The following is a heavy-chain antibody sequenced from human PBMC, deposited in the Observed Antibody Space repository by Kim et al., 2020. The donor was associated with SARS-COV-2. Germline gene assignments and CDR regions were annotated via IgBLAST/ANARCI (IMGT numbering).Heavy chain of an antibody. Sequence: GGSLRLSCAASGFTFGDYAMSWVRQAPGKGLEWVGFIRRKAHGEYTEYAASAKDRFTISRDENKNFVYLQMNSLKAEDTAVYYCTRDCGGGNSYGYFCYWGQGALVTVSS. J-gene: IGHJ4*02. V-gene: IGHV3-49*04. CDR2: IRRKAHGEYT. CDR1: GFTFGDYA. D-gene: IGHD5-18*01. CDR3: TRDCGGGNSYGYFCY.